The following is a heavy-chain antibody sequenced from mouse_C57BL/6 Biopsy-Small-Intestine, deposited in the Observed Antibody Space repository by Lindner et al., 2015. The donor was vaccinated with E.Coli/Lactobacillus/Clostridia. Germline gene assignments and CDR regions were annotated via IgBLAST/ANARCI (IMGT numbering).Heavy chain of an antibody. Sequence: VQLQESGPELVKPGASVKISCKASGYSFTSYYIHWVKQRPGQGLEWIGWIYPGSGNTKYNEKFKAKATLTADTSSSTAYMQLSSLTSEDSAVYYCARSAGSSFAYWGQGTLVTVSA. D-gene: IGHD1-1*01. CDR3: ARSAGSSFAY. CDR1: GYSFTSYY. CDR2: IYPGSGNT. J-gene: IGHJ3*01. V-gene: IGHV1-66*01.